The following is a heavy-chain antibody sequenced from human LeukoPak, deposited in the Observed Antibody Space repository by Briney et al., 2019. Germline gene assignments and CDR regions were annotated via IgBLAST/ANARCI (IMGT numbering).Heavy chain of an antibody. CDR3: ARSSYSSSSSV. D-gene: IGHD6-6*01. CDR2: ILPDGSQK. J-gene: IGHJ3*01. Sequence: GGSLRLSCVASDFTFDFYWMTWVRQAPGKGLEWLANILPDGSQKYYVDSVKGRFTISRDNPKNSLYLQINSLRAEDTAVYYCARSSYSSSSSVWGQGTMVTVSS. V-gene: IGHV3-7*03. CDR1: DFTFDFYW.